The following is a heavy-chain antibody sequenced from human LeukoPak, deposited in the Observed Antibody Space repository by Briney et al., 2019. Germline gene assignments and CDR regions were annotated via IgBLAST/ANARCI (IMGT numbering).Heavy chain of an antibody. D-gene: IGHD1-7*01. CDR3: ARRKNYYFDY. CDR1: GYXFTYYW. J-gene: IGHJ4*02. V-gene: IGHV5-51*01. CDR2: FYPDDSDT. Sequence: GESLKISFNGSGYXFTYYWICWVRQMPGKGLEWMGIFYPDDSDTRYNPSFQGQVTMSADKSISTAYLQWSSLKASDTAMYYCARRKNYYFDYWGQGTLVTVSS.